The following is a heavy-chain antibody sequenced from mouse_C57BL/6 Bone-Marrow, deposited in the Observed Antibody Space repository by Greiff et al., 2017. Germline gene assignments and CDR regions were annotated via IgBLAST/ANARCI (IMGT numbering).Heavy chain of an antibody. D-gene: IGHD1-1*01. V-gene: IGHV14-4*01. CDR2: IEPENGDT. Sequence: EVQLQQSGAELVRPGASVKLSCTASGFNIKDDYMHWVKQRPEQGLEWIGWIEPENGDTEYASKFQGKATITADTSSNTAYLQLSSLTSEDTAVYYCTLYYGSSYDAMDYWGKGTSVTVSS. J-gene: IGHJ4*01. CDR1: GFNIKDDY. CDR3: TLYYGSSYDAMDY.